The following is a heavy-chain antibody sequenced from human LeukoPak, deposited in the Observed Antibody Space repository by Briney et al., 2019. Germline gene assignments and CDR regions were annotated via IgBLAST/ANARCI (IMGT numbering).Heavy chain of an antibody. V-gene: IGHV3-30*02. CDR2: IRYDGSNK. CDR1: GFTFSSYG. Sequence: RSGGSLRLSCAASGFTFSSYGMHWVRQAPGKGLEWVAFIRYDGSNKYYADSVKGRFTISRDNSKNTLYLQMNSLRAEDTAVYYCASPSGYDLWRFDYWGQGTLVTVSS. J-gene: IGHJ4*02. CDR3: ASPSGYDLWRFDY. D-gene: IGHD5-12*01.